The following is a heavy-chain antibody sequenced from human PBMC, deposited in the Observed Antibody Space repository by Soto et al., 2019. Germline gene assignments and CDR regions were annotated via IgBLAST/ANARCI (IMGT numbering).Heavy chain of an antibody. J-gene: IGHJ3*02. V-gene: IGHV1-18*01. Sequence: VASVKVSCKASGYTFTSYGISWVRQAPGQGLEWMGWISAYNGNTNYAQKLQGRVTMTTDTSTSTAYMELRSLRSDDTAVYYCARDYDFWSGYYSLTAAFDIWGQGTMVTVSS. CDR2: ISAYNGNT. CDR1: GYTFTSYG. CDR3: ARDYDFWSGYYSLTAAFDI. D-gene: IGHD3-3*01.